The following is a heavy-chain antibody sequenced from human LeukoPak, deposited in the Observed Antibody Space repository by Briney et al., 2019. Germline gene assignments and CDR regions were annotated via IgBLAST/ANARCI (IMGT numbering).Heavy chain of an antibody. CDR2: ISAYNGNT. J-gene: IGHJ6*03. CDR3: ARGTTVTTRYYYYYYYMDV. D-gene: IGHD4-11*01. V-gene: IGHV1-18*01. Sequence: ASVKVSCKASGYTFTSYGISWVRQAPGQGLEWMGWISAYNGNTNYAQKLQGRVTMTTDTSTSTAYMELRSLRSDDTAVYYCARGTTVTTRYYYYYYYMDVWSKGTTVTVSS. CDR1: GYTFTSYG.